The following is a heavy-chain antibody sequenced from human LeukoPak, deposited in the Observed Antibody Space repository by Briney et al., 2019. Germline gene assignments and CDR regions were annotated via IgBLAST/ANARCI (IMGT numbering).Heavy chain of an antibody. V-gene: IGHV3-33*01. CDR3: ARGSSHRDAFDI. J-gene: IGHJ3*02. D-gene: IGHD2-2*01. Sequence: PGGSLRLSCAASGFTFSSYGMHWVRQAPGKGLEWVAVIWYDGSNKYYADSVKGRFTISRDNSKNTLYLQMNSLRAEDTAVYYCARGSSHRDAFDIWGQGTMVTVSS. CDR2: IWYDGSNK. CDR1: GFTFSSYG.